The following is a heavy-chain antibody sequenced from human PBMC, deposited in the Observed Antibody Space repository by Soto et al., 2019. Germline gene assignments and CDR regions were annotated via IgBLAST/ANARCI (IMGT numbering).Heavy chain of an antibody. CDR3: ARLEPKVRGVIVDWYDP. CDR1: GGSFSGYY. D-gene: IGHD3-10*01. CDR2: INHSGST. J-gene: IGHJ5*02. V-gene: IGHV4-34*01. Sequence: SETLSLTCAVYGGSFSGYYWSWIRQPPGKGLEWIGEINHSGSTNYNPSLKSRVTISVDTSKNQFSLKLSSVTAADTAVYYCARLEPKVRGVIVDWYDPWSQGTLVTVSS.